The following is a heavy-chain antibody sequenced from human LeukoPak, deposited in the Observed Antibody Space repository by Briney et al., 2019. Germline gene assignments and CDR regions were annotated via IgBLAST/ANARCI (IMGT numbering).Heavy chain of an antibody. D-gene: IGHD3-10*01. CDR3: ARDVSVGGSGSYYPDY. J-gene: IGHJ4*02. CDR2: IYAGDSDT. V-gene: IGHV5-51*01. Sequence: GESLMISCRGSGYSFNTYWIGLVRQMPGKGLEWMGIIYAGDSDTRYSPSFQGQVTISADKSISTAYLQWSSLKASDTAMYYCARDVSVGGSGSYYPDYWGQGTLVTVSS. CDR1: GYSFNTYW.